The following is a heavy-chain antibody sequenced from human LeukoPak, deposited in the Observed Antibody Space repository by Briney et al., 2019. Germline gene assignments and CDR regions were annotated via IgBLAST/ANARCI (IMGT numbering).Heavy chain of an antibody. CDR2: INPSGDST. Sequence: ASVKISCKASGYTFTINHIHWVRQAPGQGLEWMGVINPSGDSTTYAQNFQGRVTMTRDTSTSTVYMELSSLRSEDTAVYYCARSESHKYAFDIWGQGTMVTVSS. CDR3: ARSESHKYAFDI. CDR1: GYTFTINH. J-gene: IGHJ3*02. V-gene: IGHV1-46*01.